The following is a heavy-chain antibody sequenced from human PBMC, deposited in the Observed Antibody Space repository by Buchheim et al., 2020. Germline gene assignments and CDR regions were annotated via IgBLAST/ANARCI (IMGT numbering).Heavy chain of an antibody. J-gene: IGHJ6*02. CDR1: GFTFSSYG. CDR2: ISYDGSNK. Sequence: QVQLVESGGGVVQPGRSLRLSCAASGFTFSSYGMHWVRQAPGKGLEWVAVISYDGSNKYYADSVKGRFTISRDNSKNTLSLQMNSLRAEDTAVYYCAKEDYDILTGYFYGMDVWGQGTT. D-gene: IGHD3-9*01. CDR3: AKEDYDILTGYFYGMDV. V-gene: IGHV3-30*18.